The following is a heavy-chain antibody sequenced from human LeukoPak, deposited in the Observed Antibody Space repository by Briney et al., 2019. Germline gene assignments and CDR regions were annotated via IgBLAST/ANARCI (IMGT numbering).Heavy chain of an antibody. CDR3: ARVQGRYYYDSSPDAFDI. J-gene: IGHJ3*02. D-gene: IGHD3-22*01. V-gene: IGHV1-2*02. CDR1: GYTLTDYY. CDR2: IDPNSGGT. Sequence: ASVRVSCKASGYTLTDYYIHWVRQAPGQGLEWMGWIDPNSGGTKYAQKFQGRVTMTRDTSISTAYMELNRLRSDDSAVYYCARVQGRYYYDSSPDAFDIWGQGTMVTVSS.